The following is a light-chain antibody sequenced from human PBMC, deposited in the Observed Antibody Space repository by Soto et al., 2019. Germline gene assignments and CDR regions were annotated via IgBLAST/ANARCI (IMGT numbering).Light chain of an antibody. V-gene: IGLV1-47*01. CDR3: AAWDDSLSGPV. Sequence: QSALTXPPSASGTPGQRVTISCSGSSSNIGSNYVYWYQQLPGTAPKLLIYRNNQRPSGVPDRFSGAKSGTSASLVISGLRSEDEAEYYCAAWDDSLSGPVFGTGTKVTVL. CDR1: SSNIGSNY. CDR2: RNN. J-gene: IGLJ1*01.